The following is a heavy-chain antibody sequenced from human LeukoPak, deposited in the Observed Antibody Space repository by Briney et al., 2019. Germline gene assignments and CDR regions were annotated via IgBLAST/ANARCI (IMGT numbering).Heavy chain of an antibody. CDR3: ARLSQTPDYYGSGGYFYLGY. J-gene: IGHJ4*02. CDR1: RYTFSSYD. D-gene: IGHD3-22*01. V-gene: IGHV1-8*01. Sequence: VASVKVSCTGYRYTFSSYDINWVRQAPGQGLEWMGWMNPNTGNTGYAPKFQGRVTMTRDTSISTAYMELRGLRSEDTAVYYCARLSQTPDYYGSGGYFYLGYWGQGTRVTVSS. CDR2: MNPNTGNT.